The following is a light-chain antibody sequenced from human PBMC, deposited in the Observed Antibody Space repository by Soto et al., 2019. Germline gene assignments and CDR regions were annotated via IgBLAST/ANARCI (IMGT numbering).Light chain of an antibody. CDR2: AAS. CDR1: QSVSNY. Sequence: DIQMTQSPSSLSSSVGDRVTITCWASQSVSNYLNWYQQRPGKAPKLLIFAASSLQSGVPSRFSGSGSGTDFTLTISSLQPEDFATYYCQQSYSPPSWTFGQGTKVEIK. J-gene: IGKJ1*01. V-gene: IGKV1-39*01. CDR3: QQSYSPPSWT.